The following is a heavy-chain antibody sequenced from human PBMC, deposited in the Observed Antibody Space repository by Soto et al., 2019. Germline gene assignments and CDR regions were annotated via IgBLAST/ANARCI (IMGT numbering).Heavy chain of an antibody. CDR2: ISSDGTTT. Sequence: GGSLRLSCAASGFTFSNYYMHWVRQAPGKGPVWVSRISSDGTTTTYADSVKGRFTISRDNAKNTLYLQVNSLRADDTAVYYCARGGVPGRQNWFDPWGQGTLVTVS. V-gene: IGHV3-74*01. CDR3: ARGGVPGRQNWFDP. D-gene: IGHD3-16*01. CDR1: GFTFSNYY. J-gene: IGHJ5*02.